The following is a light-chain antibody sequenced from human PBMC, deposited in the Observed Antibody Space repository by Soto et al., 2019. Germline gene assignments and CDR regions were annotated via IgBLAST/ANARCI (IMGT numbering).Light chain of an antibody. Sequence: NFMLTQPHSVSESPGKTVTISCTRSSGSIASNYVQWYHQRPGSAPTIVMNEDNQRPSGVPDRFSGSIDRSSNSASLTISGLKTEDEGDFYCQSYDSSNWVFGGGTKLTVL. CDR3: QSYDSSNWV. J-gene: IGLJ3*02. CDR1: SGSIASNY. CDR2: EDN. V-gene: IGLV6-57*04.